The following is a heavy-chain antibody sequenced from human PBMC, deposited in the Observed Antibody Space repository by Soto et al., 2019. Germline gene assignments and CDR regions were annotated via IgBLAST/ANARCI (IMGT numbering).Heavy chain of an antibody. V-gene: IGHV4-30-4*08. CDR1: GAAVSNGDYR. J-gene: IGHJ6*02. CDR2: IYNDGST. CDR3: ARGMWVFIVVVPAREAGYYYYGMDV. Sequence: SETLSLTCTVSGAAVSNGDYRWNWIRQPPGKGLEWIGDIYNDGSTHYNPSLKSRVTISVDTSKNQFSLKLSSVPAADTAVYYCARGMWVFIVVVPAREAGYYYYGMDVWGQGTTVTVSS. D-gene: IGHD2-2*01.